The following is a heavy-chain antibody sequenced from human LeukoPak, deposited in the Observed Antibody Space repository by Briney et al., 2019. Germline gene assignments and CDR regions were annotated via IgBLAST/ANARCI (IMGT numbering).Heavy chain of an antibody. CDR1: GGSMSSYY. Sequence: SETLFLTCTVSGGSMSSYYWSWIRQPAGKGLEWIGRIYTSGSTNYNPSLKSRVTMSVDTSKNQFSLKLSSVTAADTAVYYCARDRVVVPATIAYGWFDPWGQGTLVTVSS. D-gene: IGHD2-2*02. V-gene: IGHV4-4*07. J-gene: IGHJ5*02. CDR3: ARDRVVVPATIAYGWFDP. CDR2: IYTSGST.